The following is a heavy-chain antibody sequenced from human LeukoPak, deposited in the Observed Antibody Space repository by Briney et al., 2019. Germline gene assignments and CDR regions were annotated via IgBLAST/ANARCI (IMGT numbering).Heavy chain of an antibody. CDR3: AKDPLYSGSYYFDY. V-gene: IGHV3-23*01. D-gene: IGHD1-26*01. CDR2: ISGSGGST. J-gene: IGHJ4*02. Sequence: GGSPRLSCAASGFTFSSYAMSWVRQARGKGLEWVSAISGSGGSTYYADSVKSRFTISRDNSKNTLYLQMNSLRAEDTAVYYCAKDPLYSGSYYFDYWGQGTLVTVSS. CDR1: GFTFSSYA.